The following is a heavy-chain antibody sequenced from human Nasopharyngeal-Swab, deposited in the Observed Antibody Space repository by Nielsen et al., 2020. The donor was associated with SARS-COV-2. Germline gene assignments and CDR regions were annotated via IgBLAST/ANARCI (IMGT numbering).Heavy chain of an antibody. Sequence: ASVKVSCKASDYSFTSYAISWVRQAPGQGLDWLGWIRAYNGKTKFAQNLQGRFTMTTDTSTSTAYMELRSLRSDDTAVYYCARDSSYDILTGYDDYWGQGTLVTVSS. V-gene: IGHV1-18*01. CDR3: ARDSSYDILTGYDDY. CDR1: DYSFTSYA. CDR2: IRAYNGKT. D-gene: IGHD3-9*01. J-gene: IGHJ4*02.